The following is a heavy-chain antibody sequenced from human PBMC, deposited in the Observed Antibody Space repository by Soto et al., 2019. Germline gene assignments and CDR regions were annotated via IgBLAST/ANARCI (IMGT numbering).Heavy chain of an antibody. CDR2: INAGNGNT. Sequence: ASVKVSCKASGYTFTSYAMHWVRQAPGQRLEWMGWINAGNGNTKYSQKFQGRVTITRDTSASTAYMELSSLRSEDTAVYYCARDRITMIVVDTFDYWGQGTLVTSPQ. V-gene: IGHV1-3*01. CDR3: ARDRITMIVVDTFDY. J-gene: IGHJ4*02. D-gene: IGHD3-22*01. CDR1: GYTFTSYA.